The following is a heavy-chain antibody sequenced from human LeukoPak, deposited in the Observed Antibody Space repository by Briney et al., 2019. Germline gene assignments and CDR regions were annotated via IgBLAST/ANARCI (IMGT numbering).Heavy chain of an antibody. J-gene: IGHJ4*02. Sequence: PSETLSLTCTVSAVSISSSSSYWGWIRQSPGKGLEWIGSVYYSGNTYYNPSLKSRVTMSVDTSKNQFSLKLSSVTAADTAVYYCVKDRVDGSGSQFDSWGQGSLVIVSS. CDR3: VKDRVDGSGSQFDS. V-gene: IGHV4-39*07. CDR2: VYYSGNT. CDR1: AVSISSSSSY. D-gene: IGHD3-10*01.